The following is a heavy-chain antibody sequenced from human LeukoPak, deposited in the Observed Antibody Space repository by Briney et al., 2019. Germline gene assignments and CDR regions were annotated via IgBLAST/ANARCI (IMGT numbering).Heavy chain of an antibody. D-gene: IGHD4-17*01. J-gene: IGHJ4*02. CDR3: ARESQDYGDYSVVY. CDR2: IWYDGSNK. V-gene: IGHV3-33*01. CDR1: GFTLSSYG. Sequence: PGGSLRLSCATSGFTLSSYGMHWVRQAPGKGLEWVAVIWYDGSNKYYADSVKGRFTISRDNSKNTLYLQMNSLRAEDTAVYYCARESQDYGDYSVVYWGQGTLVTVSS.